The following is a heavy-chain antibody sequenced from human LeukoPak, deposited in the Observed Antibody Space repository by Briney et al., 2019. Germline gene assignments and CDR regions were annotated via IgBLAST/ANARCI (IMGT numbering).Heavy chain of an antibody. CDR3: ARAPYSSSFFDY. CDR2: INHSGST. J-gene: IGHJ4*02. CDR1: GGSFSGYY. Sequence: PSETLSLTCAVYGGSFSGYYWSWIRQPPGKGLEGIGEINHSGSTNYNPSLKSRVTISVDTSKNQFSLKLSSVTAADTAVYYCARAPYSSSFFDYWGQGTLVTVSS. D-gene: IGHD6-13*01. V-gene: IGHV4-34*01.